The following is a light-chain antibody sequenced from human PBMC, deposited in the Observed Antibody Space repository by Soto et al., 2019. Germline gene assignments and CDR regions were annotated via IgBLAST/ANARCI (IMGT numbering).Light chain of an antibody. CDR3: CSLAGGNIFRV. CDR2: DVS. CDR1: SSDVGGYNY. V-gene: IGLV2-11*01. J-gene: IGLJ2*01. Sequence: QSALTQPRSVSGSPGQSVTISCTGTSSDVGGYNYVSWYQHHPGKAPKFIIFDVSSRPSGVPDRFSGSKSANTAYLTISGLQAEDEADYYCCSLAGGNIFRVFGGGTKLTVL.